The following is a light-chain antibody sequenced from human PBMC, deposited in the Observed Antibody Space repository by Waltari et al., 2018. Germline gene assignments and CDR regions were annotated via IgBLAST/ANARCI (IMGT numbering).Light chain of an antibody. CDR2: KNN. CDR3: VAWDNSLNGYV. Sequence: QSVLTQPPSASGTPGQRVTISRSGSSSNIGRDNVNWYQQLPGTAPKLLIYKNNQRPSGVPDRFSGSKSGTSASLAISGLQSEDEADYYCVAWDNSLNGYVFGTGTKVTVL. J-gene: IGLJ1*01. CDR1: SSNIGRDN. V-gene: IGLV1-44*01.